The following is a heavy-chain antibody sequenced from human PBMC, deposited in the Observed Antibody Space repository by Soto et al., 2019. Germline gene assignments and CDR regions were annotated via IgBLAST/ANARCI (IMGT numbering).Heavy chain of an antibody. CDR1: GFTVGSYA. J-gene: IGHJ4*01. CDR3: ATHLAATVVTPRLLY. Sequence: EVQVLESGGGLVQPGGSLRLSCAASGFTVGSYAMTWVRQAPGKGLEWVSGSSGSGDETYYADSVKGRFTVSRDNSKNTLYLQMNSLRAEDTALYYCATHLAATVVTPRLLYWGHGTLVTVSS. V-gene: IGHV3-23*01. D-gene: IGHD6-25*01. CDR2: SSGSGDET.